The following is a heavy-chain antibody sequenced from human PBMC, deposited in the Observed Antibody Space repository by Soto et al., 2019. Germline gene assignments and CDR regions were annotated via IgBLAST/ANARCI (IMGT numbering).Heavy chain of an antibody. Sequence: GGSLRLSCAASGFTFSSYSMNWVRQAPGKGLEWVSSISSSSSYIYYADSVKGRFTISRDNAKNSLYLQMNSLRAEDTAVYYCARNPLQWQTSIWGQGTLVTVST. CDR2: ISSSSSYI. J-gene: IGHJ4*02. CDR3: ARNPLQWQTSI. V-gene: IGHV3-21*01. D-gene: IGHD6-19*01. CDR1: GFTFSSYS.